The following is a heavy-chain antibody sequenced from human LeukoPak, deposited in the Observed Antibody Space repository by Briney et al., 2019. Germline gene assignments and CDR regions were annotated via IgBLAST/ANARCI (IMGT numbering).Heavy chain of an antibody. D-gene: IGHD3-3*01. CDR2: IRYDGSNK. CDR3: AKDYDFWSGPDAFDI. J-gene: IGHJ3*02. Sequence: PGGSLRLSCAASGFTFSSYGMHWVRQAPGKGLEWVAFIRYDGSNKYYADSVKGRFIISRYNSKNTLYLQMNSLRAEDTAVYYCAKDYDFWSGPDAFDIWGQGTMVTVSS. V-gene: IGHV3-30*02. CDR1: GFTFSSYG.